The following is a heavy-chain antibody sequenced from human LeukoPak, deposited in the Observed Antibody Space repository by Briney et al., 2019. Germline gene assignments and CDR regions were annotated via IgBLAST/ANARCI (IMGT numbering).Heavy chain of an antibody. CDR3: ASGTWNHLLDF. V-gene: IGHV4-34*01. CDR2: INHSGST. CDR1: GGSFSGYY. D-gene: IGHD1-1*01. Sequence: PSETLSLTCAVYGGSFSGYYWSWIRQPPGKGLEWIGEINHSGSTNYNPSLKSRVTISVDTSKNQFSLKLSSVTAADTAVYYCASGTWNHLLDFWGQGTLVTVSS. J-gene: IGHJ4*02.